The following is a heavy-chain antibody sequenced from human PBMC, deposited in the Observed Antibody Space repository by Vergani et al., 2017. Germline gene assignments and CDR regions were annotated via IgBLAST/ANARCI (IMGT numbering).Heavy chain of an antibody. Sequence: EVQLVESGGGLVQPGGSLRLSCAASGFTFSSYWMSWFRQAPGKRLEWVANIKHDGSEKYYVDSVKGRFTISRDNAKNSLYLQMNSLRAEDTAVYYCARDGVAAAGTHPLRYYYYYGMDVWGQGTTVTVSS. J-gene: IGHJ6*02. CDR1: GFTFSSYW. CDR3: ARDGVAAAGTHPLRYYYYYGMDV. V-gene: IGHV3-7*01. D-gene: IGHD6-13*01. CDR2: IKHDGSEK.